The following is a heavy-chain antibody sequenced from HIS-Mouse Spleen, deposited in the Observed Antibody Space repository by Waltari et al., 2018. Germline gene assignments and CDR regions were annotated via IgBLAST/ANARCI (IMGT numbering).Heavy chain of an antibody. CDR1: GGSISSSSYY. D-gene: IGHD6-13*01. Sequence: QLQLQESGPGLVKPSETLSLTCTVSGGSISSSSYYWGWVRQAPGKGLEWIGSIYYSGGTYYNPSLKRRGTISVGTAKNQFSLELSSVTAADTAVYYCAREIPYSSSWYDWYFDLWGRGTLVTVSS. CDR2: IYYSGGT. V-gene: IGHV4-39*07. CDR3: AREIPYSSSWYDWYFDL. J-gene: IGHJ2*01.